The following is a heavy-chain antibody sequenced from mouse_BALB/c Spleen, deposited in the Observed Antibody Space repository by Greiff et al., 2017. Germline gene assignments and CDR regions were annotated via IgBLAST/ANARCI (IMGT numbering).Heavy chain of an antibody. D-gene: IGHD1-1*01. CDR1: GFTFSSYG. V-gene: IGHV5-6-3*01. Sequence: EVMLVESGGGLVQPGGSLKLSCAASGFTFSSYGMSWVRQTPDKRLELVATINSNGGSTYYPDSVKGRFTISRDNAKNTLYLQMSSLKSEDTAMYYCARYYGSSYPPDYWGQGTTLTVSS. CDR3: ARYYGSSYPPDY. CDR2: INSNGGST. J-gene: IGHJ2*01.